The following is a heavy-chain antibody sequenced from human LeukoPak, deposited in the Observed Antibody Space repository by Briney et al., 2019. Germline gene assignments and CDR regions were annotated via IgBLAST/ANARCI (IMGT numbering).Heavy chain of an antibody. CDR2: IKQDGSVK. D-gene: IGHD2-21*02. Sequence: HPGGSLRLSCEASGFTLTDNWMSWVRQAPGKGLEWLANIKQDGSVKYYVDSVKGRFTISRDNAKNSLFLQMNSLRAEDTAVYYCARDVGWDSSLVTTTRSDYWGQGTLVTVSS. V-gene: IGHV3-7*01. J-gene: IGHJ4*02. CDR1: GFTLTDNW. CDR3: ARDVGWDSSLVTTTRSDY.